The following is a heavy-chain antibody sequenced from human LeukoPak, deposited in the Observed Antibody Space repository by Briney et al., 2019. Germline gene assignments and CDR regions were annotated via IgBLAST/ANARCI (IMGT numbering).Heavy chain of an antibody. V-gene: IGHV4-59*08. CDR2: IYYSGST. CDR3: ARLTPEWELLRAYAFDI. CDR1: GGSISSYY. J-gene: IGHJ3*02. D-gene: IGHD1-26*01. Sequence: SETLSLTCTVSGGSISSYYWSWIRQPPGKGLEWIGYIYYSGSTNYNPSLKSRVTISVDTSKNQFSLKLSSVTAADTAVYYCARLTPEWELLRAYAFDIWGQGTMVTVSS.